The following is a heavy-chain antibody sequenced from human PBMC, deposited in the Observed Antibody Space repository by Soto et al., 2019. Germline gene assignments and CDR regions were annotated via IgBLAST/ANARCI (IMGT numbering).Heavy chain of an antibody. J-gene: IGHJ5*02. CDR3: ARSGRSGGGRSPNWFDP. D-gene: IGHD2-15*01. Sequence: PSETLSLTCSVSGGTITSGRSSWNWIRQSPGKGLEWIAYIYHSGSTYYNPSLKSRVTISVDRSKNQLSLKLNSVTAADTAVYYCARSGRSGGGRSPNWFDPWGQGALVTVSS. V-gene: IGHV4-30-2*06. CDR1: GGTITSGRSS. CDR2: IYHSGST.